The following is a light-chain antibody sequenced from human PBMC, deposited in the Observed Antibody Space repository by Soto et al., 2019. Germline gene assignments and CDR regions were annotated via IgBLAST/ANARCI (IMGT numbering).Light chain of an antibody. Sequence: SVLTQPPSASGTPGQRVTISCSGSSANIGSNTVNWYQQLPGAAPKLLIYSDNQRPSGVPDRFSGSKSGTSASLAISGLQSEDEADYYCAAWDDSQIGYVFGTGTKSPS. V-gene: IGLV1-44*01. CDR2: SDN. CDR3: AAWDDSQIGYV. J-gene: IGLJ1*01. CDR1: SANIGSNT.